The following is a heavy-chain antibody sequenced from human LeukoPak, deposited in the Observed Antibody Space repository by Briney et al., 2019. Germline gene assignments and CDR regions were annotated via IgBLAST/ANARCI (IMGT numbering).Heavy chain of an antibody. CDR3: ARGGYYYMDG. CDR1: GGSMSPYY. Sequence: SETLSLTCTVSGGSMSPYYWSWIRQSPGKGLEWIAYIFYNGNTNYNPSLKSRVTISVDTSKNQFTLKVSSVTAADTATYYCARGGYYYMDGWGKGTTGTVSS. CDR2: IFYNGNT. V-gene: IGHV4-59*01. J-gene: IGHJ6*03.